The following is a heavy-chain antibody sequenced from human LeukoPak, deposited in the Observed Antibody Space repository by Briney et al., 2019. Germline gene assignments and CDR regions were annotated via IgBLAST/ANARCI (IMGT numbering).Heavy chain of an antibody. V-gene: IGHV3-64*04. CDR2: INSNGDGT. D-gene: IGHD6-13*01. CDR3: ARGPYSSNWYVDY. CDR1: GFTFSIYA. Sequence: PGGSLRLSCSASGFTFSIYAMHWVRQAPGKGLEYVSAINSNGDGTYYADSVKGRFTISRDSAKNSLYLQMNSLRAEDTAVYYCARGPYSSNWYVDYWGQGTLVTVAS. J-gene: IGHJ4*02.